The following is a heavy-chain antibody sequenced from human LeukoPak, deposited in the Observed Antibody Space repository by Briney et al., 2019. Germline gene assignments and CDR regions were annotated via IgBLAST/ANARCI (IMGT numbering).Heavy chain of an antibody. D-gene: IGHD1-26*01. Sequence: GGSLRLSCAASGFTFSSYGMHWVRQAPGKGLEWVAVIWYDGSNKYYADSVKGRFTISRDNSKNTLYLQMNSLRAEDTAVYYCARGGVGATDGMDAWGQGTLVTVST. CDR1: GFTFSSYG. V-gene: IGHV3-33*01. J-gene: IGHJ5*02. CDR2: IWYDGSNK. CDR3: ARGGVGATDGMDA.